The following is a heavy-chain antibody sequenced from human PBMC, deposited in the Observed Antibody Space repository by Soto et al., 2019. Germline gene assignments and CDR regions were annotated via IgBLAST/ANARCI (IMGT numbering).Heavy chain of an antibody. V-gene: IGHV3-30*03. J-gene: IGHJ6*02. Sequence: QVQLVESGGGLVQPGRSLRLSCAASGFTFSSYGMHWVRQAPGKGLEWVAVISYDGSNKYYADSVKGRFTISRDNSKNTLYLQMNSLRAEDTDVYYCATRDVTTSYGMDVWGHGTTVTVSS. D-gene: IGHD4-4*01. CDR1: GFTFSSYG. CDR3: ATRDVTTSYGMDV. CDR2: ISYDGSNK.